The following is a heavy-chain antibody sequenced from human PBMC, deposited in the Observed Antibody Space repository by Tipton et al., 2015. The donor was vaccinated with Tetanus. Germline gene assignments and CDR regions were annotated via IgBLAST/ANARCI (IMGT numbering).Heavy chain of an antibody. V-gene: IGHV4-39*01. Sequence: GLVKPSETLSLTGNVSGASMSSSSYYWDWIRQPPGKGLEWIGSIYYSGSSYYNPSLESRVTISLDTSKNRFSLKLTSVTAADAAVYYCARPSTTVTPRAFDVWGQGTMVTVSS. CDR2: IYYSGSS. CDR3: ARPSTTVTPRAFDV. CDR1: GASMSSSSYY. J-gene: IGHJ3*01. D-gene: IGHD4-17*01.